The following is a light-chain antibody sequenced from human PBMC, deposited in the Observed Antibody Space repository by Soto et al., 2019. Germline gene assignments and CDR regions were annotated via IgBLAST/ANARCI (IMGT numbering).Light chain of an antibody. CDR1: QTINRW. Sequence: DIQMTQSPATLSASLGDRVTITCRASQTINRWLAWYQQKPRKAPKLLIYDGSTLQSGVPSRFSGSGSGTEFTLTISSLQHDDVATSYCQQYNALWYTFGQGTKV. J-gene: IGKJ2*01. V-gene: IGKV1-5*01. CDR2: DGS. CDR3: QQYNALWYT.